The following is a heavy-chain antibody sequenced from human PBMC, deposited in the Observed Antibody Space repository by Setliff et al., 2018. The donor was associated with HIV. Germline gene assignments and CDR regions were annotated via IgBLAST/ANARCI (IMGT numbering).Heavy chain of an antibody. V-gene: IGHV1-69*13. CDR3: ARTSAGARGFGLTYFYYMDV. D-gene: IGHD6-19*01. CDR2: IIPLFNTP. CDR1: GGTFSSYA. Sequence: ASVKVSCTASGGTFSSYAISWVRQAPGQGLEWMGGIIPLFNTPTYAQNFQGRVTIAADEYTNAAYMELSRLRFEDTAVYCCARTSAGARGFGLTYFYYMDVWGQGTTVTVSS. J-gene: IGHJ6*03.